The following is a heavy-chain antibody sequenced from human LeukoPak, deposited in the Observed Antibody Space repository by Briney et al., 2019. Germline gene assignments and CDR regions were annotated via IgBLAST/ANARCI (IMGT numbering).Heavy chain of an antibody. Sequence: SETLPLTCTVSGGSISSYYWSWIRQPAGKGLEWIGRIYTSGSTNYNPSLKSRVTMSVDTSKNQFSLKLSSVTAADTAVYYCARGPSIVGASLFDYWGQGTLVTVSS. CDR3: ARGPSIVGASLFDY. J-gene: IGHJ4*02. D-gene: IGHD1-26*01. CDR2: IYTSGST. CDR1: GGSISSYY. V-gene: IGHV4-4*07.